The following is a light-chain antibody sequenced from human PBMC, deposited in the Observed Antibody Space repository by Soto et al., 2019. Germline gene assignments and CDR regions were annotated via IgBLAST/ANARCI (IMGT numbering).Light chain of an antibody. CDR3: QQLNSYPHT. J-gene: IGKJ4*01. CDR2: AAS. CDR1: QVISSY. Sequence: DIQLTQSPSFLSASVGDRVTITCRASQVISSYLAWYQQKPGKAPKLLIYAASALQSGVPSRFSGSGSGTEFTLTISSLQPEDFATYYCQQLNSYPHTFGGGTKVEI. V-gene: IGKV1-9*01.